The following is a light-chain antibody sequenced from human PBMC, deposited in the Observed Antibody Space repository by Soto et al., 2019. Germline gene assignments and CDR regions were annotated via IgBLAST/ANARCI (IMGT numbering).Light chain of an antibody. CDR2: EVS. V-gene: IGLV2-14*01. Sequence: QSALAQPASVSGSPGQSIAISCTGTSSDVGGYNYVSWYQQHPGKAPKLLISEVSIRPSGVSDRFSGSKSGNTASLTISGLQTEDEADYYCSSFTSAYTFVFGSGTNSPS. J-gene: IGLJ1*01. CDR1: SSDVGGYNY. CDR3: SSFTSAYTFV.